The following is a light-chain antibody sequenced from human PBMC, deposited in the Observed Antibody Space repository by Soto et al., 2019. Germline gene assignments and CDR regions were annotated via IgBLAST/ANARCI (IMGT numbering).Light chain of an antibody. J-gene: IGKJ4*01. CDR2: GAS. V-gene: IGKV1-5*01. Sequence: DIQMTQSPCTLSAFVGDRVTITCRASQSISGWLAWYQQKPGKAPNLLIYGASTLQSGVPSRFSGSGSGTDFTLTISSLQAEDFATYYCQQTRSYPSTFGGGTKVDIK. CDR3: QQTRSYPST. CDR1: QSISGW.